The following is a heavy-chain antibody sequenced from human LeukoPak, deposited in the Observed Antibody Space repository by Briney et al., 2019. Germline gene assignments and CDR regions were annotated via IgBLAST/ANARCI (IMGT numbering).Heavy chain of an antibody. CDR2: ISGSGGST. Sequence: PGGSLRPSCAASGFTFSSYGMSWVRQAPGKGLEWVSAISGSGGSTYYADSVKGRFTISRDNSKNTLYLQMNSLRAEDTAVYYCAKDISPYYYDSSGPFDYWGQGTLVTVSS. CDR1: GFTFSSYG. D-gene: IGHD3-22*01. CDR3: AKDISPYYYDSSGPFDY. V-gene: IGHV3-23*01. J-gene: IGHJ4*02.